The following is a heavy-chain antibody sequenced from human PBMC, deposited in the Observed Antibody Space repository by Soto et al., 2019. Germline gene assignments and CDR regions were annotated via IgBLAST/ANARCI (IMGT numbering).Heavy chain of an antibody. Sequence: SETLSLTCTVSGGSISNYYWSWIRQPPGKGLEKIGCIFYSGSTNYSPSLRSRVTISVDTSKNLFSLELSSVTAADTAVYYCARDGKVSGSATHWFDPWGQEPWSPSP. D-gene: IGHD1-26*01. CDR1: GGSISNYY. CDR2: IFYSGST. V-gene: IGHV4-59*01. J-gene: IGHJ5*02. CDR3: ARDGKVSGSATHWFDP.